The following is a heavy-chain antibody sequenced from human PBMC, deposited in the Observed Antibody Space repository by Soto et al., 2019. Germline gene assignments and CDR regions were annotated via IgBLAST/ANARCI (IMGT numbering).Heavy chain of an antibody. CDR1: GGSISSSNC. CDR3: ARPGEWLAPYYYYGMDV. Sequence: SETLSLTCAVSGGSISSSNCLSLFRHPPGKGLEWIGEIYHSGSTNYNPSLKSRVTISVDKSKNQFSLKLSSVTAADTAVYYCARPGEWLAPYYYYGMDVWGQGTTVTVSS. CDR2: IYHSGST. J-gene: IGHJ6*02. V-gene: IGHV4-4*02. D-gene: IGHD6-19*01.